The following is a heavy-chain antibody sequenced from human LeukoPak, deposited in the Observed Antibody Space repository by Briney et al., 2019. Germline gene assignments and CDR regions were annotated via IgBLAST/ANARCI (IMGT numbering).Heavy chain of an antibody. J-gene: IGHJ5*02. CDR1: GGTFSSYA. Sequence: GASVKVSCKASGGTFSSYAISWVRQAPGQGLEWMGGIIPIFGTANYAQKFQGRVTITTDESTSTAYMELSSLRSEDTAVYYCASRAGEDKFDPWGQGTLVTVSS. V-gene: IGHV1-69*05. D-gene: IGHD6-19*01. CDR2: IIPIFGTA. CDR3: ASRAGEDKFDP.